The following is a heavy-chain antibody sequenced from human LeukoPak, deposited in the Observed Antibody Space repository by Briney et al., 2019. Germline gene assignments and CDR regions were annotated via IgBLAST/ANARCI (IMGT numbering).Heavy chain of an antibody. D-gene: IGHD5-18*01. J-gene: IGHJ4*02. Sequence: GGSLRLSCAASVFTVSSNRMSWVRQPPGRGLEWVSVIYGGGSTYYADSVKGRFTISRDSSKNTLYPQMNSLRAEDTAVYYCARGARGTYSFGYEWGQGTLVTVSS. V-gene: IGHV3-66*01. CDR2: IYGGGST. CDR3: ARGARGTYSFGYE. CDR1: VFTVSSNR.